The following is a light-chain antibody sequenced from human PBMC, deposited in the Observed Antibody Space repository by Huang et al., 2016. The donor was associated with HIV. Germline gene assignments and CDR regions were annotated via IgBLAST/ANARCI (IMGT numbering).Light chain of an antibody. CDR1: QTIDTY. J-gene: IGKJ4*01. V-gene: IGKV1-39*01. CDR3: QHRYTTPLT. Sequence: DIQMTQSPSSLSASVGDRVTISCRAIQTIDTYLNWYQQIPGRAPRLLIYAASNLHSGVPSRFSGRGSGRDFTLTISNLQPEDSATYFCQHRYTTPLTFGGGTKVEIK. CDR2: AAS.